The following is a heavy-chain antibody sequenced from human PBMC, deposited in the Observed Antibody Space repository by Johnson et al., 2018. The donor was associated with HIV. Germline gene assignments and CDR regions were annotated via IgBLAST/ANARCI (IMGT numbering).Heavy chain of an antibody. J-gene: IGHJ3*01. V-gene: IGHV3-13*01. CDR2: LGISAHT. CDR3: VREHRADESFDL. D-gene: IGHD1-14*01. Sequence: VQLVESAGGLVQPGGPLRLSSPASQLTFTAHDMPWARPTARKGLACVSALGISAHTNYPGSVKRRFTISRENVKNFVYLQMNSLTAGDTAVYYCVREHRADESFDLWGQGTMVTVSS. CDR1: QLTFTAHD.